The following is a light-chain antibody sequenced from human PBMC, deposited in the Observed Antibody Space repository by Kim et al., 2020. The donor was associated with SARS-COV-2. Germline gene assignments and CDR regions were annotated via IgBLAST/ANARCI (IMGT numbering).Light chain of an antibody. V-gene: IGLV1-44*01. J-gene: IGLJ1*01. CDR3: ATWDNSLNGYV. Sequence: ELTQPPSASGTPGQRVTISCSGTSSNIGSNTINWYQHLPGRAPKLLSGVPYRFSGSKSGTSASLAISGLQSEDEADYYCATWDNSLNGYVFGTGTKVTVL. CDR1: SSNIGSNT.